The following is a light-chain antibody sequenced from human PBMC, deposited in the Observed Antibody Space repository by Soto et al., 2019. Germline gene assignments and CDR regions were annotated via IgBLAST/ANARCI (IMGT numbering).Light chain of an antibody. V-gene: IGKV4-1*01. CDR1: QSVLFSANNMNY. J-gene: IGKJ4*01. Sequence: DIVLTQFPDALAFSLDERATINCKSSQSVLFSANNMNYLAWYQKRLGQPPKLLFYWASTRESGVPDRFSGSGSGTDFTLTISSLQAEDVAVYYCQQYYSAPLTFGGGTKVDIK. CDR3: QQYYSAPLT. CDR2: WAS.